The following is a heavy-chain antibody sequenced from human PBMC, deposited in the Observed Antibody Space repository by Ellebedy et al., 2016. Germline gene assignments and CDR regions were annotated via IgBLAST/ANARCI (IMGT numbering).Heavy chain of an antibody. CDR1: GFTFSSYS. CDR3: ARGFWGDSGYSGSRRFYYGMDV. Sequence: GESLKISXAASGFTFSSYSMNWVRQAPGKGLEWVSSISSSSSYIYYADSVKGRFTISRDNAKNSLYLQMNSLRAEDTAVYYCARGFWGDSGYSGSRRFYYGMDVWGQGTTVTVSS. V-gene: IGHV3-21*01. CDR2: ISSSSSYI. J-gene: IGHJ6*02. D-gene: IGHD5-12*01.